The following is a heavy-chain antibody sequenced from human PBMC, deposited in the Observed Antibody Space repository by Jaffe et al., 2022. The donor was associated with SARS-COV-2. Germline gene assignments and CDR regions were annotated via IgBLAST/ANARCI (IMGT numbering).Heavy chain of an antibody. V-gene: IGHV3-30*18. CDR1: GFTFSSYG. J-gene: IGHJ4*02. CDR2: ISYDGSNK. D-gene: IGHD6-13*01. Sequence: QVQLVESGGGVVQPGRSLRLSCAASGFTFSSYGMHWVRQAPGKGLEWVAVISYDGSNKYYADSVKGRFTISRDNSKNTLYLQMNSLRAEDTAVYYCAKDPSSYSSSWYGSFDYWGQGTLVTVSS. CDR3: AKDPSSYSSSWYGSFDY.